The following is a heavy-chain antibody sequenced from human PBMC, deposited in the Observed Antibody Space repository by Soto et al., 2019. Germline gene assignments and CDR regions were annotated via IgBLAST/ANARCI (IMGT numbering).Heavy chain of an antibody. D-gene: IGHD2-2*01. CDR2: INHSGST. Sequence: QVQLQQWGAGLLKPSETLSLTCAVYGGSFSGYYWSWIRQPPGKGLEWIGEINHSGSTNYNPSLKSRVTKSVDTSKNQFSLKLSSVTAADTAVYYCARGGAMGDIVVVPAAMVWFDPWGQGTLVTVSS. V-gene: IGHV4-34*01. CDR3: ARGGAMGDIVVVPAAMVWFDP. J-gene: IGHJ5*02. CDR1: GGSFSGYY.